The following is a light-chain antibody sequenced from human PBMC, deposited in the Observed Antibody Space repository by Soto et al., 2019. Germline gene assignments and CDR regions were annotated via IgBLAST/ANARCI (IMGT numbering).Light chain of an antibody. V-gene: IGLV1-44*01. Sequence: QSVLTQPPSVSGTPGQRVTISCSGSSSNIGVKTVNWYQQFPGSAPKLLIFLSDQRPSGVPDRFSGSKSGTSASLAISGLQSEDEADYYCSAWDDSLNGRVFGTGTKLTVL. CDR3: SAWDDSLNGRV. CDR2: LSD. J-gene: IGLJ1*01. CDR1: SSNIGVKT.